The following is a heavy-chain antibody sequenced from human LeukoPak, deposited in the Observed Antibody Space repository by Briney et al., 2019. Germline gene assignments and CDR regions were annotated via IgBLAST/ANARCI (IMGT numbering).Heavy chain of an antibody. Sequence: SGPTLVQPTQTLTLTCTFSGFSLRTSGVGVGWIRQPPGKALEWLPLIYWDDDKRYSPFLKSRLTITKDTSKNQVVLTMTNMDPVDTATYYCAHSSTWYAYIDYCGQGTLVTVSS. J-gene: IGHJ4*02. D-gene: IGHD6-13*01. CDR3: AHSSTWYAYIDY. CDR2: IYWDDDK. V-gene: IGHV2-5*02. CDR1: GFSLRTSGVG.